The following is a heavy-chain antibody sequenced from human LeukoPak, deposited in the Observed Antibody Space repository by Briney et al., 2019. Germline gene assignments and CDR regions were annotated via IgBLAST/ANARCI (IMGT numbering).Heavy chain of an antibody. J-gene: IGHJ6*02. V-gene: IGHV4-34*01. CDR2: INHSGST. Sequence: SETLSLTCAVYGGSFSGYYWSWIRQPPGKGLEWIGEINHSGSTNCNPSLKSRVTISVDRSKNQFSLKLSSVTAADTAVYYCAVYRVYYGMDVWGQGTTVTVSS. CDR1: GGSFSGYY. D-gene: IGHD4-11*01. CDR3: AVYRVYYGMDV.